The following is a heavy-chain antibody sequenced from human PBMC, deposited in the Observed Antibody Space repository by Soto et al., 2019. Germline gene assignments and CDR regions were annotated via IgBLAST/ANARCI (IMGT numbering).Heavy chain of an antibody. CDR2: IWHDGSNK. CDR3: ARVGGQLWSGGDYYYGMDV. D-gene: IGHD2-21*01. V-gene: IGHV3-33*01. CDR1: GFTFSRYG. J-gene: IGHJ6*02. Sequence: QVQLVESGGGVVQPGRSLRLSCAASGFTFSRYGMNWVRQAPGKGLEWVAIIWHDGSNKYYEDSVKGRFTIARDNSKNTFYRQMNSLSDEDTAAYYCARVGGQLWSGGDYYYGMDVWGQGTTVSVSS.